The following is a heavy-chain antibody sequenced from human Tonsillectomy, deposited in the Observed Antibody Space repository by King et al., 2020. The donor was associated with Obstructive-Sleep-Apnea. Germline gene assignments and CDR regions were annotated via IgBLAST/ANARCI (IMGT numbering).Heavy chain of an antibody. CDR2: INPSGGST. D-gene: IGHD3-22*01. J-gene: IGHJ4*02. V-gene: IGHV1-46*03. CDR1: GYTFTSYY. CDR3: ASEGSPIYDSSGYFDY. Sequence: QLVQSGAEVKKPGASVKVSCKASGYTFTSYYMHWVRQAPGQGLEWMGIINPSGGSTSYAQKFQGRVTMTRDTSTSTVYMELSSLRSEDTAVYYCASEGSPIYDSSGYFDYWGQGTLVTVSS.